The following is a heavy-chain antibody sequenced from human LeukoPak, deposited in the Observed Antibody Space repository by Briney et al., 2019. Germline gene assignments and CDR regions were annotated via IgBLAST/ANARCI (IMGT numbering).Heavy chain of an antibody. J-gene: IGHJ6*02. Sequence: GGSLRLSCAASGFTFSSYGMHWVRQAPGKGLEWVAVISYDGSNKYYADSVKGRFTISRDNSKNTLYLQMNSLRAEDTAVYYCATVKYSSGWSTMNYGMDVWGQGTTVTVSS. V-gene: IGHV3-30*03. CDR1: GFTFSSYG. CDR2: ISYDGSNK. CDR3: ATVKYSSGWSTMNYGMDV. D-gene: IGHD6-19*01.